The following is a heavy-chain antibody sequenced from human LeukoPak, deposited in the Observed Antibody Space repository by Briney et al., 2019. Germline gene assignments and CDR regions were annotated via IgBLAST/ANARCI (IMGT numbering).Heavy chain of an antibody. Sequence: GASVKVSCKASGYTFTDYYVHWVRQAPRQGLEWMGWINPNSGGTNYAQKFQGRVTMTRDTSISTAYMELSRLRSDDTAVYYCAREGPIVGATHLVDYWGQGTLVTVSS. CDR2: INPNSGGT. D-gene: IGHD1-26*01. V-gene: IGHV1-2*02. CDR1: GYTFTDYY. CDR3: AREGPIVGATHLVDY. J-gene: IGHJ4*02.